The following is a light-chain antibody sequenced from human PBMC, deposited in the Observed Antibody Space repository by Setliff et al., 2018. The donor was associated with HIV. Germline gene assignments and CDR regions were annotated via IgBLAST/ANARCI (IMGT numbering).Light chain of an antibody. CDR1: SGSVSSSHY. CDR3: VLYLGGGIWV. J-gene: IGLJ3*02. Sequence: PVVRQEPSCAVSPGGTVTLTCGLKSGSVSSSHYPSWYQQTPGQAPRTLIYNTRSRSSGVPDRFSGSILGNKAALTITGAQANDECDYYCVLYLGGGIWVFGGGTKVTVL. V-gene: IGLV8-61*01. CDR2: NTR.